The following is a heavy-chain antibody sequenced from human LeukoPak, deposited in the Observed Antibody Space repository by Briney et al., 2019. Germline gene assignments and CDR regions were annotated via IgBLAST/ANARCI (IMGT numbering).Heavy chain of an antibody. CDR3: AKGRVRQLDPFDY. V-gene: IGHV3-23*01. Sequence: SGGTLRLSCAASGFTFSSYGMSWVRQAPGKGLEWVSAISGSGGSTYYADSVKGRFTISRDNSKNTLYLQMSSLRAEDTAVYYCAKGRVRQLDPFDYWGQGTLVTVSS. CDR1: GFTFSSYG. CDR2: ISGSGGST. D-gene: IGHD1-1*01. J-gene: IGHJ4*02.